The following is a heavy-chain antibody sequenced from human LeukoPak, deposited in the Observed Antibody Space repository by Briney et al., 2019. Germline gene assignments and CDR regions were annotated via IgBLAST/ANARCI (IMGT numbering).Heavy chain of an antibody. J-gene: IGHJ5*02. V-gene: IGHV4-59*01. CDR1: GGSITNYY. D-gene: IGHD3-16*01. Sequence: SETLSLTCTVSGGSITNYYWTWIRQPPGKGLEWIGYIHYSGSTNYNPSLKSRVTISVDTSKNQFSLKLSSVTAADTAMYYCARGGTYALAWGQGTLVTVSS. CDR2: IHYSGST. CDR3: ARGGTYALA.